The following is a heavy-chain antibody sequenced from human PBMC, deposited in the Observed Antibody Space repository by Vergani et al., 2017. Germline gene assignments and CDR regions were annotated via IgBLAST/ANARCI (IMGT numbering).Heavy chain of an antibody. Sequence: QVQLVESGGGVVQPGRSLRLSCAASGFTFNQYGMHWVRQAPGKGLEWVAVTWYDGNNKKYADSVKGRFTISRDNSKSTMYLQMNSLRDEDTGVYYCARDSRLLYNQFGPWGQGTLVTVSS. J-gene: IGHJ5*02. CDR1: GFTFNQYG. D-gene: IGHD1-14*01. CDR3: ARDSRLLYNQFGP. V-gene: IGHV3-33*01. CDR2: TWYDGNNK.